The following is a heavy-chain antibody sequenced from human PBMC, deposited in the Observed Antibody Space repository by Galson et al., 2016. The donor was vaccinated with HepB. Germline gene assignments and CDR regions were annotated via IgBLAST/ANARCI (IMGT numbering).Heavy chain of an antibody. CDR2: IKQDGSEK. Sequence: SLRLSCAASGFTFSFSWMNWVRQAPGKGLEWVAHIKQDGSEKSHVDSGKGRLTSSRDNAKNSLYRQMNSLRAEDTAVYYCSTQPLSASYYCFDYWGQGTLVTVSS. CDR1: GFTFSFSW. D-gene: IGHD1-26*01. J-gene: IGHJ4*02. CDR3: STQPLSASYYCFDY. V-gene: IGHV3-7*01.